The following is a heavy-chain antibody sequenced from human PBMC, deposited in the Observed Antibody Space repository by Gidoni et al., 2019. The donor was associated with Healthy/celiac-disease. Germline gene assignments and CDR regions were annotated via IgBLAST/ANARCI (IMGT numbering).Heavy chain of an antibody. Sequence: QVQLQESGPGLVKPSETLSLTCTVSGGSISSYYWSWIRQPPGKGLEWIGYIYYSGSTNYNPSLKSRVTISVDTSKNQFSLKLSSVTAADTAVYYCARALSDFWSGLRNGYFDYWGQGTLVTVSS. CDR3: ARALSDFWSGLRNGYFDY. CDR1: GGSISSYY. V-gene: IGHV4-59*01. J-gene: IGHJ4*02. D-gene: IGHD3-3*01. CDR2: IYYSGST.